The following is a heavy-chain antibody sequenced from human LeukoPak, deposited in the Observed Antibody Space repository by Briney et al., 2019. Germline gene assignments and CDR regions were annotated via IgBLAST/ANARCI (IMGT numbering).Heavy chain of an antibody. V-gene: IGHV4-34*01. CDR2: INHSGST. CDR3: ARGGRLGYCSSTSCYGRHWFDP. CDR1: GGSFSGYY. D-gene: IGHD2-2*01. Sequence: SETLSLTCAVYGGSFSGYYWSWIRQPPGKGLEWIGEINHSGSTNYNPSLKSRVTISVDTSKNQCSLKLSSVTAADTAVYYCARGGRLGYCSSTSCYGRHWFDPWGQGTLVTVSS. J-gene: IGHJ5*02.